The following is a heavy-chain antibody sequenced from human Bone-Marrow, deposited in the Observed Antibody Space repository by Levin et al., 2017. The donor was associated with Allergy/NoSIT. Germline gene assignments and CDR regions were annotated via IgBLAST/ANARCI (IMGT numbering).Heavy chain of an antibody. CDR2: ISSGGVT. D-gene: IGHD2-21*02. V-gene: IGHV3-23*01. Sequence: QPGGSLRLSCVASGFTLSTFAMAWVRQVPGRGLEWVSGISSGGVTYQPASVKDRFKFVTSRDNFQNTVYLQLNSLRVEDAATYYCAKIAGDYSPGGLYYVDVWGKGTSVTVSS. CDR1: GFTLSTFA. J-gene: IGHJ6*03. CDR3: AKIAGDYSPGGLYYVDV.